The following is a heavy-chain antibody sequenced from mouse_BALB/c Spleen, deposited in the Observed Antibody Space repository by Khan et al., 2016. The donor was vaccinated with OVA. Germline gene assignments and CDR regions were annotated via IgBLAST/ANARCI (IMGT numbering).Heavy chain of an antibody. Sequence: EVQLVESGGDLVKPGGSLKLSCAASGFTFSTYGMSWVRQTPDKRLEWVATISSGGSYTYYPDNVKGRFTISRDTAKNTLYLQMSSLKSADTAMYYCARLAYYYNSEGFAYWGQGTLVTVSA. D-gene: IGHD1-1*01. V-gene: IGHV5-6*01. CDR1: GFTFSTYG. CDR3: ARLAYYYNSEGFAY. CDR2: ISSGGSYT. J-gene: IGHJ3*01.